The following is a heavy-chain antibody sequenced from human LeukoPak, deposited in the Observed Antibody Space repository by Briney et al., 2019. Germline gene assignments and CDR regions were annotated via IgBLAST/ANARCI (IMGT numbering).Heavy chain of an antibody. D-gene: IGHD3-10*01. CDR1: GYTFTSYD. V-gene: IGHV1-8*01. J-gene: IGHJ6*03. Sequence: ASVKVSCKAPGYTFTSYDINWVRQATGQGLEWMGWMNPNSGNTGYAQKFQGRVTITRNTSISTAYMELSSLRSEDTAVYYCARGWSGYYYYYMDVWGKGTTVTVSS. CDR2: MNPNSGNT. CDR3: ARGWSGYYYYYMDV.